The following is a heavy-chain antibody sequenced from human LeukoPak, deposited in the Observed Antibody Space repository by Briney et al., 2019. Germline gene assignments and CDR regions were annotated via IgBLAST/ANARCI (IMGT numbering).Heavy chain of an antibody. Sequence: SETLSLTCTVSGGSISSYYWSWIRQPAGKGLEWIGRIYTSGSTNYNPSLKSRVTISVDTSKNQFSLKLSSVTAAGTAVYYCARDHGYGGVTWFDPWGQGTLVTVSS. V-gene: IGHV4-4*07. J-gene: IGHJ5*02. CDR2: IYTSGST. CDR3: ARDHGYGGVTWFDP. CDR1: GGSISSYY. D-gene: IGHD5-18*01.